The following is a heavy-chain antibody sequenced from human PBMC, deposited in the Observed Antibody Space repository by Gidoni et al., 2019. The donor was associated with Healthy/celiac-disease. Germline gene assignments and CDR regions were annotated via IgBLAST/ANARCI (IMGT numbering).Heavy chain of an antibody. D-gene: IGHD3-10*01. CDR3: VKGGEMATILLY. CDR1: GFTLRSYA. Sequence: EVQLVESGGGLVQPGGSLRLSCSASGFTLRSYAIHWVRQAPGKGLEYVSAISSNGGSTYYADSVKGRFTISRDNSKNTLYLQMSSLRAEDTAVYYCVKGGEMATILLYWGQGTLVTVSS. V-gene: IGHV3-64D*06. CDR2: ISSNGGST. J-gene: IGHJ4*02.